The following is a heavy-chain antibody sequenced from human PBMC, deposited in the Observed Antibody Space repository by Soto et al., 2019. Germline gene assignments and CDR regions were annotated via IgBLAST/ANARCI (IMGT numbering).Heavy chain of an antibody. D-gene: IGHD3-10*01. CDR1: VGSISFGNYY. Sequence: PSQTLSLTCTFSVGSISFGNYYWSWIRQPPGNGIESIGYLYYSGSTYYSPSLKSRVTISVDTSKNQFSLKLSSVTAADTALYYCARELYYYGSGSYYNAPRFDPWGQGTLVTVSS. J-gene: IGHJ5*02. CDR2: LYYSGST. V-gene: IGHV4-30-4*01. CDR3: ARELYYYGSGSYYNAPRFDP.